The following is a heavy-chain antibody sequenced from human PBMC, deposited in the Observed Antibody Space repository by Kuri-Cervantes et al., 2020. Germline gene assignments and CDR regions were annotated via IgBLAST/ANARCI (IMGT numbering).Heavy chain of an antibody. Sequence: GESLKISCKGSGYSFTSYWIGWVRQMPGKGLEWMGIIYPGDSDTRYSPSFQGRVIISADKSIGTAYLQWSSLKASDTAMYYCARHGITGTTGSYWFDPWGQGTLVTVSS. V-gene: IGHV5-51*01. D-gene: IGHD1-20*01. CDR2: IYPGDSDT. CDR3: ARHGITGTTGSYWFDP. CDR1: GYSFTSYW. J-gene: IGHJ5*02.